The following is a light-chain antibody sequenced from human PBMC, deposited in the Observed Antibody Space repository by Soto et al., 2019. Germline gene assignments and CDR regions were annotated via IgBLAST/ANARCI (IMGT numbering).Light chain of an antibody. CDR1: QSIGSW. CDR2: KAS. Sequence: DLPMTQSPSTLSASVGASFTITGRASQSIGSWLAWYQQKPGKAPKLLIYKASSLESGVPSRLSGSGSGTEFTLTISSLQPDDFATYYCQQYNSYPTFGQGTKVDIK. CDR3: QQYNSYPT. V-gene: IGKV1-5*03. J-gene: IGKJ1*01.